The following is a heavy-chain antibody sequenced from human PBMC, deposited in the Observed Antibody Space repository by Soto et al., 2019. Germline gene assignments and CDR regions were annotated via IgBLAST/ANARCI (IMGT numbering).Heavy chain of an antibody. CDR3: ARSGGGSGWL. CDR1: GGSVSSGSYY. Sequence: QVQLQESGPGVVKPSATLSLTCTVSGGSVSSGSYYWSWIRQPPGKGLEWIAYIYYSGSTKYNPSLKSRVTISRDTSKNQFSLKLTSVTAADTAVYYCARSGGGSGWLGGQGTLVTVSS. CDR2: IYYSGST. D-gene: IGHD6-19*01. J-gene: IGHJ4*02. V-gene: IGHV4-61*01.